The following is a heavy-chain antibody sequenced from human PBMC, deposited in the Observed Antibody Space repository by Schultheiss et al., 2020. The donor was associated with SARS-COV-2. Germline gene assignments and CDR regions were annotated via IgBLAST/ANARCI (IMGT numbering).Heavy chain of an antibody. CDR3: ARDIAAMAFYFDY. D-gene: IGHD5-18*01. Sequence: GGSLRLSCAASGFTFSSYGMHWVRQAPGKGLEWVSYISSSGSTIYYADSVKGRFTISRDNSKNTLYLQMKSLRGEDTAVYYCARDIAAMAFYFDYWGQGTLVTVSS. CDR1: GFTFSSYG. V-gene: IGHV3-48*01. J-gene: IGHJ4*02. CDR2: ISSSGSTI.